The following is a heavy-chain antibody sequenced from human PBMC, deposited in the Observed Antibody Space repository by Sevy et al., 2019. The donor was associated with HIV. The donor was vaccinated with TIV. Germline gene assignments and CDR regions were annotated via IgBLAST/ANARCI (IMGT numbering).Heavy chain of an antibody. Sequence: GGSLRLSCAASGFTYSSYEMNWVRQAPGKGLEWVSYISSSGSTIYYADSVKGRFTISRDNAKNSLYLQMNSLRAEDTAVYYCARDGHGSSSWYWKTVYYYYMDVWGKGTTVTVSS. J-gene: IGHJ6*03. CDR1: GFTYSSYE. D-gene: IGHD6-13*01. CDR3: ARDGHGSSSWYWKTVYYYYMDV. V-gene: IGHV3-48*03. CDR2: ISSSGSTI.